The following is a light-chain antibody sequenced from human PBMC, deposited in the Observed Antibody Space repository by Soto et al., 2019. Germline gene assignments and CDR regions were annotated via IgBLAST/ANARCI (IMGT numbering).Light chain of an antibody. J-gene: IGLJ3*02. Sequence: QSALTQPASVSGSPGQSITISCTGTSSDIADYNYVSWYQQHPGKAPQLVIYDVIKRPSGVPYRFSGSKSGNTASLTISGLQAEDEADYYCCSYAGSSLWVFGGGTKLTVL. V-gene: IGLV2-14*03. CDR3: CSYAGSSLWV. CDR1: SSDIADYNY. CDR2: DVI.